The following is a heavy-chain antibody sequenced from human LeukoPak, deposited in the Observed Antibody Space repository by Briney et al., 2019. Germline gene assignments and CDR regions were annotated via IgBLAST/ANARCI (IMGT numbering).Heavy chain of an antibody. CDR1: GMTFSSYA. D-gene: IGHD6-19*01. Sequence: GGSLRLSCAASGMTFSSYAMSWVRQAPGQGLEWVSGINSDDGSTYYADSVKGRFAISRDNSKNTLSLQLNSLRAEDTAVYYCAKDASRTSGWYYFDYWGQGTLVTVSS. CDR3: AKDASRTSGWYYFDY. J-gene: IGHJ4*02. CDR2: INSDDGST. V-gene: IGHV3-23*01.